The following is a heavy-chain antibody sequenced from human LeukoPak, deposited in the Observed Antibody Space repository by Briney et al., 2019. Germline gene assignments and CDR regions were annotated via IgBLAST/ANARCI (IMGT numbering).Heavy chain of an antibody. CDR1: GFTFSSYG. V-gene: IGHV3-30*02. CDR3: AKLVGAYCGGDCYV. Sequence: GGSLRLSCAASGFTFSSYGMHWARQAPGKGLDWVAFIRYDGSNKYYADSVKGRFTISRDNSKNTLYLQMNSLRAEDTAVYYCAKLVGAYCGGDCYVWGQGTLVTVSS. CDR2: IRYDGSNK. D-gene: IGHD2-21*01. J-gene: IGHJ4*02.